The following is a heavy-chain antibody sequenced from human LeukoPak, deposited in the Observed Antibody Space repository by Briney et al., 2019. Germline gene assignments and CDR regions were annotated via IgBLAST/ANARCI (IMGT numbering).Heavy chain of an antibody. CDR1: GYSISSGYY. Sequence: PSETLSLTCTVSGYSISSGYYWGWIRQPPGKGLEWIGSIYHSGSTYYNPSPKSRVTISVDTSKNQFSLKLSSVTAADTAVYYCARGLGAMALWYFDLWGRGTLVTVSS. J-gene: IGHJ2*01. V-gene: IGHV4-38-2*02. D-gene: IGHD5-18*01. CDR2: IYHSGST. CDR3: ARGLGAMALWYFDL.